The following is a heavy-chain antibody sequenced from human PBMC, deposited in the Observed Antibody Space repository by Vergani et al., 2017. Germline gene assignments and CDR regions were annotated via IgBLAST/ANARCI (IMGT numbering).Heavy chain of an antibody. D-gene: IGHD2-21*02. CDR3: ARDPSGGDGFDY. CDR2: ISYDGSNK. CDR1: GFTFSSYA. Sequence: VQLLESGGGLVQPGGSLRLSCAASGFTFSSYAMHWVRQAPGKGLEWVAVISYDGSNKYYADSVKGRFTISRDNSKNTLYLQMNSLRAEDTAVYYCARDPSGGDGFDYWGQGTLVTVSS. V-gene: IGHV3-30*01. J-gene: IGHJ4*02.